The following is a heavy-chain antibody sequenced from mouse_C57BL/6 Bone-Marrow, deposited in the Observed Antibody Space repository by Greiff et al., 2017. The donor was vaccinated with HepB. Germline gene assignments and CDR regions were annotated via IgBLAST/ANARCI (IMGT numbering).Heavy chain of an antibody. J-gene: IGHJ2*01. CDR3: ARSVGNNRKY. D-gene: IGHD1-1*01. CDR1: GYTFTSYG. Sequence: VKLQESGAELARPGASVKLSCKASGYTFTSYGISWVKQRTGQGLEWIGEIYPRSGNTYYNEKFKGKATLTADKSSSTAYMELRSLTSEDSAVYFCARSVGNNRKYWGQGTTLTVSS. V-gene: IGHV1-81*01. CDR2: IYPRSGNT.